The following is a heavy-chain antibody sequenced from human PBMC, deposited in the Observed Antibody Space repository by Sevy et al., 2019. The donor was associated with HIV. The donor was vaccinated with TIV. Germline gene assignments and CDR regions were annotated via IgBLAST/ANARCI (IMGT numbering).Heavy chain of an antibody. Sequence: GGSLRLSCTVSGFTVSSNFISWVRQAPGKGPEWVSVIWLTGATYYADSVKGRFTISRDNSKNTVYLDMNSLRAEDTAVYYCARGKHVSDYYGSFDYWGQGTLVTVSS. V-gene: IGHV3-53*01. D-gene: IGHD3-3*01. CDR2: IWLTGAT. J-gene: IGHJ4*02. CDR3: ARGKHVSDYYGSFDY. CDR1: GFTVSSNF.